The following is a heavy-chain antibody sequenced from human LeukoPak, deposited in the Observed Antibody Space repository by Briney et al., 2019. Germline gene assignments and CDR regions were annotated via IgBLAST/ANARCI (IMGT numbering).Heavy chain of an antibody. CDR1: EFTVSSTY. Sequence: PGGSLRLSCAVSEFTVSSTYMSWVRQAPGKGLEWVSLMYSFGNTYCADSVKGRFTISRDNSKNTLYLQMNSLRAEDTALYYCARGKPVTGTPDYYSYGMDVWGQGTMVTVSS. J-gene: IGHJ6*02. D-gene: IGHD1-20*01. V-gene: IGHV3-53*01. CDR3: ARGKPVTGTPDYYSYGMDV. CDR2: MYSFGNT.